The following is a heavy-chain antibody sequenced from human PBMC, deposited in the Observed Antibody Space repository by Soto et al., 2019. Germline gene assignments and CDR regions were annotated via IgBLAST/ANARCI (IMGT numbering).Heavy chain of an antibody. V-gene: IGHV4-61*02. J-gene: IGHJ6*02. Sequence: QVQLQESGPGLVKPSQTLSLTCTVSGGSISSGGYYWSWIRQHPGKGLEWIGRIYSSGDPNYNPSLRDGITNYSPSLSGRVTMSADTSKNQLSLKLSSVTAADTAVYYCTREAMSTAPYYGMDVWGQGTTVTVSS. D-gene: IGHD5-18*01. CDR3: TREAMSTAPYYGMDV. CDR2: IYSSGDPNYNPSLRDGIT. CDR1: GGSISSGGYY.